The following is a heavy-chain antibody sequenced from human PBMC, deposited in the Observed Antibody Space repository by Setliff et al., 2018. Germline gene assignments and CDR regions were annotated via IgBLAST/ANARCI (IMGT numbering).Heavy chain of an antibody. D-gene: IGHD5-18*01. J-gene: IGHJ6*03. CDR3: VREGVDTRSSTDYRYYMDV. CDR2: TIPMFGST. CDR1: GDTFSSYG. V-gene: IGHV1-69*05. Sequence: SVKVSCKASGDTFSSYGISWVRQAPGQGLEWMGGTIPMFGSTSYAQKFQGRVTIITDESTTTAYMELSSLGSEDTAMYYCVREGVDTRSSTDYRYYMDVWGKGTTVTVSS.